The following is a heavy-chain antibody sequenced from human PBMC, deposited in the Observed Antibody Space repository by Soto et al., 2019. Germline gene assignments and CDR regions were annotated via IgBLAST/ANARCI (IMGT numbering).Heavy chain of an antibody. CDR2: IYWDDDK. J-gene: IGHJ5*02. Sequence: PGKALECLALIYWDDDKRYSPSLQSRLSITKDTSKNQVVLTMTNVDPVDTATYYCAHIPNYYQYDWFDPWGQGTLVTVSS. CDR3: AHIPNYYQYDWFDP. V-gene: IGHV2-5*02. D-gene: IGHD3-16*01.